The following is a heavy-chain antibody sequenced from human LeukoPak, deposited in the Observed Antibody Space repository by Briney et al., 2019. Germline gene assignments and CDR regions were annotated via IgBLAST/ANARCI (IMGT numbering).Heavy chain of an antibody. V-gene: IGHV3-23*01. D-gene: IGHD5-18*01. J-gene: IGHJ5*02. Sequence: GGSLRLSCAASGFTFSSYAMSWVRQAPGKGLEWVSAISGSGGSTYYADSVKGRFTISRDNSKNTLYLQMNSLRAEDTAVYYCARDAQLWGVMYNWFDPWGQGTLVTVSS. CDR2: ISGSGGST. CDR1: GFTFSSYA. CDR3: ARDAQLWGVMYNWFDP.